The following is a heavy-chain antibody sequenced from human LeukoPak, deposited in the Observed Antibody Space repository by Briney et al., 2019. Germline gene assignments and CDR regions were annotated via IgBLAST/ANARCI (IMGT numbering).Heavy chain of an antibody. V-gene: IGHV3-23*01. D-gene: IGHD3-3*01. CDR2: ISGSGGST. Sequence: GGSLRLSCAASGFTFSSYAMSWVRQAPGKGLEWVSAISGSGGSTYYADSVKGRFTISRDNSKNTLYLQMNSLRAEDAAVYYCAKDYDFWSGYRFDYWGQGTLVTVSS. CDR3: AKDYDFWSGYRFDY. J-gene: IGHJ4*02. CDR1: GFTFSSYA.